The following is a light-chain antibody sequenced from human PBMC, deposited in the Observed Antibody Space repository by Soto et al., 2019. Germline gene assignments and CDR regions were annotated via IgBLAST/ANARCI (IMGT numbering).Light chain of an antibody. CDR1: QSIRSN. Sequence: ELVRTQSPDTLSLSPGEGAPLSCRVSQSIRSNLAWYQQRPCQAPRLLMYGASTRADGIPARFTGSGSGTEFTLTISSLQSEDFAVYYGQQYQIWPPWTSGQGTKVDIK. J-gene: IGKJ1*01. CDR3: QQYQIWPPWT. CDR2: GAS. V-gene: IGKV3-15*01.